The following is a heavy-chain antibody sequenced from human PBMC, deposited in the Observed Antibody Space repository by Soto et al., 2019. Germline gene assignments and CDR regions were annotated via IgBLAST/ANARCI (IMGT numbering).Heavy chain of an antibody. CDR1: GLTFRSNW. J-gene: IGHJ4*02. D-gene: IGHD5-12*01. CDR2: IKQDGSEK. V-gene: IGHV3-7*03. Sequence: GGSLSLSCAASGLTFRSNWMRWVRQAPGKGLEWVANIKQDGSEKYYVDSVKGRFTISRDNAKNSLYLQMNSLRAEDTAVYYCATSGGGWLQPPVWGQGTLVTVSS. CDR3: ATSGGGWLQPPV.